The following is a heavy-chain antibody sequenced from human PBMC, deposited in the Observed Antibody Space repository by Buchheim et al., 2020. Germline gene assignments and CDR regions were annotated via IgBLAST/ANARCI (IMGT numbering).Heavy chain of an antibody. D-gene: IGHD3/OR15-3a*01. CDR3: ARGNLGTGWFDP. CDR1: GSTFSSYE. V-gene: IGHV3-48*03. J-gene: IGHJ5*02. Sequence: VQLVESGGGLVQPGGSLRLSCAASGSTFSSYEMSWVRQAPGKGLEWVSYTSRGGSSIYYADSVKGRFTISRDNAKNSLYLQMNSLRAEDTAVYYCARGNLGTGWFDPWGQGTL. CDR2: TSRGGSSI.